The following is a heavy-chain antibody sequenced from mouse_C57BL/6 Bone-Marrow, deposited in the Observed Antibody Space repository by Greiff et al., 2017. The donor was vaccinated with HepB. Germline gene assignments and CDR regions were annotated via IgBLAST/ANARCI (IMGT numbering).Heavy chain of an antibody. Sequence: QVQLQQSGAELVKPGASVKMSCKASGYTFTSYWITWVKQRPGQGLEWIGDIYPGSGSTNYNEKFKSKATLTVDTSSSTAYMQLSSLTSEDSAVYYCARGENYGSSYEKFAYWGQGTLVTVSA. CDR1: GYTFTSYW. V-gene: IGHV1-55*01. CDR3: ARGENYGSSYEKFAY. CDR2: IYPGSGST. J-gene: IGHJ3*01. D-gene: IGHD1-1*01.